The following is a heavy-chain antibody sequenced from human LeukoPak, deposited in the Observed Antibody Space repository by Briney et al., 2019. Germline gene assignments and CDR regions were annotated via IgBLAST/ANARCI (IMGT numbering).Heavy chain of an antibody. Sequence: GGSLRLSCAASGFTFSSYSMNWVRQAPGKGLEWVSYISSSSRTIYYADSVKGRFTISRDNAKNSLYLQMNSLRAEDTAVYYCARGDSSLYGMDVWGQGTTVIVSS. CDR1: GFTFSSYS. CDR2: ISSSSRTI. CDR3: ARGDSSLYGMDV. J-gene: IGHJ6*02. V-gene: IGHV3-48*04. D-gene: IGHD6-13*01.